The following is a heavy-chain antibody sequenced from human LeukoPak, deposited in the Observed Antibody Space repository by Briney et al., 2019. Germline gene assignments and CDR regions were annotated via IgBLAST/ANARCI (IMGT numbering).Heavy chain of an antibody. Sequence: TGGSLRLSCAAPGFTFSSYAISWVRQAPGKGLEWVSAISGSGGSTYYADSVKGRFTISRDNSKNTLYLQMNSLRGEDTAVYYCASVYESSGSYGGYFDYWGQGTLVTVSS. V-gene: IGHV3-23*01. CDR1: GFTFSSYA. CDR3: ASVYESSGSYGGYFDY. J-gene: IGHJ4*02. D-gene: IGHD3-22*01. CDR2: ISGSGGST.